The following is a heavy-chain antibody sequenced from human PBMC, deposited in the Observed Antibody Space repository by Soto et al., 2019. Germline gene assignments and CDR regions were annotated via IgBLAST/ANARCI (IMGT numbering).Heavy chain of an antibody. V-gene: IGHV3-21*01. Sequence: AGGSLRLSCAASGFTFSSYSMNWVRQAPGKGLEWVSSISSSSSYIYYADSVKGRFTISRDNAKNSLYLQMNSLRAEDTAVYYCARGGRFLEWLSDAFDIWGQGTMVTVSS. CDR1: GFTFSSYS. J-gene: IGHJ3*02. CDR3: ARGGRFLEWLSDAFDI. CDR2: ISSSSSYI. D-gene: IGHD3-3*01.